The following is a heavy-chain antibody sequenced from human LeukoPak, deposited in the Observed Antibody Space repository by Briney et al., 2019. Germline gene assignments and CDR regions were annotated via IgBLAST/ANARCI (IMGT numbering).Heavy chain of an antibody. D-gene: IGHD4-17*01. CDR2: IYYSDKI. CDR3: ARVPTVTFFDY. J-gene: IGHJ4*02. CDR1: GGSISSSSYY. V-gene: IGHV4-39*07. Sequence: SESLSLTCTVSGGSISSSSYYWGWIRQPPGKGLEWIGRIYYSDKIYYNSSLKSRVTISVDTSKNQFSLKLSSRTAAATAVYFCARVPTVTFFDYWSQGTLVTVHS.